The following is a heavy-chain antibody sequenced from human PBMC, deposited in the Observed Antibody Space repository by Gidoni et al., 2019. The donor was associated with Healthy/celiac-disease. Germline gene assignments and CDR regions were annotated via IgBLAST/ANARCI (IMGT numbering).Heavy chain of an antibody. CDR2: IYHRGST. V-gene: IGHV4-38-2*02. J-gene: IGHJ4*02. Sequence: QVQLQESGPGLVKPSETLSLTCADSGYSISSGYYWGWIRQPPGKGLEWIGSIYHRGSTYYNPSLKSLVTISVDTSKNQFSLKLSSVTAADTAVYYCARDPGGPFDYWGQGTLVTVSS. CDR3: ARDPGGPFDY. CDR1: GYSISSGYY.